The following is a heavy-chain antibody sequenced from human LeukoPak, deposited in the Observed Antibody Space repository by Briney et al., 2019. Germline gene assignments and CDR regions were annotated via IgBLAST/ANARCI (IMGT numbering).Heavy chain of an antibody. Sequence: GASVKVSCKASGYTFTSYDINWVRQATGQGLEWMGWMNPNSGNTGYAQKFQGRVTMTRNTSISAAYMELSSLRSEDTAVYYCARARSGLWLLRYYFDYWGQGTLVTVSS. D-gene: IGHD3-22*01. CDR3: ARARSGLWLLRYYFDY. J-gene: IGHJ4*02. CDR2: MNPNSGNT. V-gene: IGHV1-8*01. CDR1: GYTFTSYD.